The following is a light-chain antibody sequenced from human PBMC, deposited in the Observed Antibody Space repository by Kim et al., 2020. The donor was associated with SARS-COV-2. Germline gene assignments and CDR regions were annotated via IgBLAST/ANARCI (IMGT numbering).Light chain of an antibody. V-gene: IGKV3-20*01. CDR1: QSVGSSS. CDR3: QHCGGSRWT. CDR2: AAS. J-gene: IGKJ1*01. Sequence: EFVLTQSPGTLSLSPGETATLSCRASQSVGSSSLAWYQQKPGHAPRLLMYAASSRAAGIPDRFSGSGSGTDFTLTISRLEPEDFAVYYCQHCGGSRWTFGQWTKLEIK.